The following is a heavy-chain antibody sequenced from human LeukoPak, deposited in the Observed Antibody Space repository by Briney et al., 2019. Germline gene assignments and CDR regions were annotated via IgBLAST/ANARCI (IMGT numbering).Heavy chain of an antibody. D-gene: IGHD3-10*01. V-gene: IGHV1-18*01. CDR1: GYTFTSYG. CDR2: ISAYNGNT. J-gene: IGHJ4*02. CDR3: ARDVYYYGSGSYTLLDY. Sequence: GASVKVSCKASGYTFTSYGISWVRQAPGQGLEWMGWISAYNGNTNYAQKLQGRVTMTTDTSTSTAYMELRSLRSDDTDVYYCARDVYYYGSGSYTLLDYWGQGTLVTVSS.